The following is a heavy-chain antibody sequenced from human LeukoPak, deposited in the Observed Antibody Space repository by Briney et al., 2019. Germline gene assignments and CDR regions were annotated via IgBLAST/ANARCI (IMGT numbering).Heavy chain of an antibody. CDR2: IYYSGST. D-gene: IGHD4-17*01. Sequence: SETLPLTCTVSGGSISSGGYYWSWIRQHPGKGLEWIGYIYYSGSTYYNPSLKSRVTISVDTSKNQFSLKLSSVTAADTAVYYCARGNDYGDYYFDYWGQGTLVTVSS. V-gene: IGHV4-31*03. CDR1: GGSISSGGYY. J-gene: IGHJ4*02. CDR3: ARGNDYGDYYFDY.